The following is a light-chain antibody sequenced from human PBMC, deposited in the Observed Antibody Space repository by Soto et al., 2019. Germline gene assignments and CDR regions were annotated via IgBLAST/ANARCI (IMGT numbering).Light chain of an antibody. V-gene: IGKV3-20*01. CDR3: QQYGSSPPIT. CDR1: QSVSSSY. Sequence: EIVLTQSPGTLSLSPGERATLSCRASQSVSSSYLAWYQQKPGQAPRLLIYGASSRATGLPDRFSGSGSGTDVSLTISRLEPEDVSAYYCQQYGSSPPITFGQGTRVEIK. J-gene: IGKJ5*01. CDR2: GAS.